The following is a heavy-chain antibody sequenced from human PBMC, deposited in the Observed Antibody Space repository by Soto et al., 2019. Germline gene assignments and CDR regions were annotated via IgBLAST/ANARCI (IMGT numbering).Heavy chain of an antibody. Sequence: QITLKESGPTLGKPTQPLTLTCTFSGFSLSTSGVGVGWIRQPPGKALEWLALIYWDDDKRYSPSLKSRLTITKDTSKNQVVLTMTNMDPVDTAAYYCAHRRVGRYYGSGTYRKYNWFDPWGQGTLVTVSS. CDR3: AHRRVGRYYGSGTYRKYNWFDP. CDR2: IYWDDDK. J-gene: IGHJ5*02. D-gene: IGHD3-10*01. V-gene: IGHV2-5*02. CDR1: GFSLSTSGVG.